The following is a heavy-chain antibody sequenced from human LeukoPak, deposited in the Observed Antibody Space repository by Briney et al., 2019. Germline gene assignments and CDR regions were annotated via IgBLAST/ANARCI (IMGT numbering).Heavy chain of an antibody. CDR1: GFTFSDYY. J-gene: IGHJ4*02. Sequence: KPGGSLRLSCAASGFTFSDYYMSWIRQAPGKGLEWVSYISSSGSTIYYADSVKGRFTISRDNANNSLYLQMNSLRAEDTAVYYCARDLDEWELLPRLDYWGQGTLVTVSS. V-gene: IGHV3-11*04. CDR3: ARDLDEWELLPRLDY. D-gene: IGHD1-26*01. CDR2: ISSSGSTI.